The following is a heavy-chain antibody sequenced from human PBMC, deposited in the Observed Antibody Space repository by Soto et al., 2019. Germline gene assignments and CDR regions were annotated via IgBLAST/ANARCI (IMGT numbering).Heavy chain of an antibody. Sequence: QVQLVQSGPEVKRPGASVKVSCKSSGYTFANYDIDWVRQAAGQGLEWMGRVNPNSGYTGYSQKFQGRVTMTRNTSINTAYMELNSLRSEDTAIYYCATIMITFGASSYHGTDVWGQGTTVTVSS. CDR1: GYTFANYD. V-gene: IGHV1-8*01. D-gene: IGHD3-16*01. CDR3: ATIMITFGASSYHGTDV. CDR2: VNPNSGYT. J-gene: IGHJ6*02.